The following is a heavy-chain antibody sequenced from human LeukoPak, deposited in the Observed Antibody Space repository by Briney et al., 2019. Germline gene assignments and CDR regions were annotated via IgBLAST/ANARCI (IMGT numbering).Heavy chain of an antibody. D-gene: IGHD4-23*01. J-gene: IGHJ4*02. CDR3: ARQVYGGNSYYFDY. Sequence: PSETLSLTCTVSGYSISNNYYWGLIRQPPGKGLEWIGSIYYSGSTYYNPSLKSRVTISVDTSKNQFSLKLSSVTAADTAVYYCARQVYGGNSYYFDYWGQGTLVTVSS. CDR1: GYSISNNYY. CDR2: IYYSGST. V-gene: IGHV4-39*01.